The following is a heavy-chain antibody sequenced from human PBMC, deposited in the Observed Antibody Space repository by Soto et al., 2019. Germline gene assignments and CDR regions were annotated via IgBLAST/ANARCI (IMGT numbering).Heavy chain of an antibody. CDR3: PKSFVLVVYAYMDV. J-gene: IGHJ6*03. Sequence: QVQLVQSGAEVKKPGSSGKVSCEASGGSFTSYLCTWVRQAPGQGLEWMGRIIPIQGTANYALKFQDRVTITANKSTNTGYMELRSLRPQATALYSCPKSFVLVVYAYMDVWGKGTTVTVSS. V-gene: IGHV1-69*08. D-gene: IGHD2-8*02. CDR2: IIPIQGTA. CDR1: GGSFTSYL.